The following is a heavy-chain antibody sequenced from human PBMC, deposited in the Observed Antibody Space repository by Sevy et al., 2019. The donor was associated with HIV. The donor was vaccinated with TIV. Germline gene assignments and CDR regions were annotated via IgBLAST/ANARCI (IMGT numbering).Heavy chain of an antibody. CDR2: ISGSGGST. Sequence: GGSLRLSCAASGFTFSSYATSWVRQAPGKGLEWVSAISGSGGSTYYADSVKGRFTISRDNSKNTLYLQMNSLRAEDTAVYYCAKETTVTHDYYYYYGMDVWGQGTTVTVSS. J-gene: IGHJ6*02. V-gene: IGHV3-23*01. D-gene: IGHD4-17*01. CDR1: GFTFSSYA. CDR3: AKETTVTHDYYYYYGMDV.